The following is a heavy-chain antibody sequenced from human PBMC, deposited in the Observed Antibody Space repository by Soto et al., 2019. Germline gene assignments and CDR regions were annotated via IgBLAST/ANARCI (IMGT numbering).Heavy chain of an antibody. Sequence: ASVKVSCTASGGTFSSYAISWVRQAPGQGLEWMGGIIPIFGTANYAQKFQGRVTITADKSTSTAYMELSSLRSEDTAVYYCAREGYPYYYDSSGSYYAHWGQGTLVTVSS. CDR1: GGTFSSYA. V-gene: IGHV1-69*06. D-gene: IGHD3-22*01. J-gene: IGHJ4*02. CDR2: IIPIFGTA. CDR3: AREGYPYYYDSSGSYYAH.